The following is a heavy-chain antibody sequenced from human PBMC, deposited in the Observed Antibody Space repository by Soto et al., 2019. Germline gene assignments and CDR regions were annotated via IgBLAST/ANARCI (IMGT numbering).Heavy chain of an antibody. Sequence: NPSETLSLTCTVSGGSISSSSYYWGWIRQPPGKGLEWIGSIYYSGSTYYNPSLKSRVTISVDTSKNQFSLKLSSVTAADTAVYYCARHRAYSSGWATAGYYGMDVWGQGTTVTVSS. CDR1: GGSISSSSYY. J-gene: IGHJ6*02. CDR2: IYYSGST. CDR3: ARHRAYSSGWATAGYYGMDV. V-gene: IGHV4-39*01. D-gene: IGHD6-19*01.